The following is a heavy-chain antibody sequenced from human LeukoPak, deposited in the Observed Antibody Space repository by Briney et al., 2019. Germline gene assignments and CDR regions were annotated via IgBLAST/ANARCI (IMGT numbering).Heavy chain of an antibody. V-gene: IGHV4-4*07. Sequence: SETLSLTYAVSGGSISSYYWSWIRQPAGKGLEWIGRIYTSGSTNYNPSLKSRVTISVDTSKNQFSLKLSSVTAADTAVYYCARVGGYNSLDYWGQGTLVTVSS. CDR2: IYTSGST. CDR1: GGSISSYY. CDR3: ARVGGYNSLDY. J-gene: IGHJ4*02. D-gene: IGHD5-24*01.